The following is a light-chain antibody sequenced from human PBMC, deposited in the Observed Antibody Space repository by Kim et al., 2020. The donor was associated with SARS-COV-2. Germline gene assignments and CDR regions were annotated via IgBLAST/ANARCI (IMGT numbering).Light chain of an antibody. CDR1: SSDFGGYTY. V-gene: IGLV2-14*04. J-gene: IGLJ2*01. CDR2: DVS. CDR3: SSYTSSNTLV. Sequence: GQSITISCTGTSSDFGGYTYVSWYQQHPGKAPKLMIYDVSNRPSGVSNRFSGSKSGNTASLTIFGLQDEDEADYYCSSYTSSNTLVFGGGTQLTVL.